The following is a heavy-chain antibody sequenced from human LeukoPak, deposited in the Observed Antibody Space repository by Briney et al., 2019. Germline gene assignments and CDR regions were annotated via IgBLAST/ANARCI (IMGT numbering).Heavy chain of an antibody. J-gene: IGHJ3*02. CDR2: INSDGSST. CDR3: ARANYYGSGRAAFDI. D-gene: IGHD3-10*01. Sequence: GGSLRLSCVASGFTFNTYGMNWVRQAPGKGLVWVSRINSDGSSTSYADSVKGRFTISRDNAKNTLYLQVNSLRAEDTAVYYCARANYYGSGRAAFDIWGQGTMVTVSS. CDR1: GFTFNTYG. V-gene: IGHV3-74*01.